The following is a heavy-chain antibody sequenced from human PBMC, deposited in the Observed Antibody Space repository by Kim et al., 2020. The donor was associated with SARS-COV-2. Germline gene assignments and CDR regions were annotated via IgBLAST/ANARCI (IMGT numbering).Heavy chain of an antibody. D-gene: IGHD3-16*02. V-gene: IGHV3-11*03. CDR3: ARNRYDYVWGSYRSGRVTYGMDV. CDR1: GFTFIYYY. Sequence: GGSLRLSCAASGFTFIYYYMSWIRQAPGKGLEWVSYISSSSSYTNYADSVKGRFTISRDNAKNSLYLQMNSLRAEDTAVYYCARNRYDYVWGSYRSGRVTYGMDVWGQGTTVTVSS. CDR2: ISSSSSYT. J-gene: IGHJ6*02.